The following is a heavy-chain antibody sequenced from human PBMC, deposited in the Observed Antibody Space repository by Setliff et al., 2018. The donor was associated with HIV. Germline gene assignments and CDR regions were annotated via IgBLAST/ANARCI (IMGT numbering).Heavy chain of an antibody. CDR2: ITGSSSYT. D-gene: IGHD6-19*01. V-gene: IGHV3-11*06. Sequence: GGSLRLSCAASGFTFSDYYMSWIRQAPGKGLEWVSYITGSSSYTNYADSVKGRFTISRDNAKNSLYLQMNSLRAEDTAVYYCARAVHSGWYYFDYWGQGTLVTVSS. CDR1: GFTFSDYY. CDR3: ARAVHSGWYYFDY. J-gene: IGHJ4*02.